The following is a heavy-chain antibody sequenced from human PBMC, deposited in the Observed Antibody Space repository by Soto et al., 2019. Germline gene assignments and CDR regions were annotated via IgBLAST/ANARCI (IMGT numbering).Heavy chain of an antibody. CDR3: ARWIQLLGRTYFDY. Sequence: SETLSLTCTVSGGSISSYYWSWIRQPPGKGLEWIGYIYYSGSTNYNPSLKSRVTISVDTSKNQFSLKLSSVTAADTAVYYCARWIQLLGRTYFDYWGQGTLVTVSS. CDR1: GGSISSYY. CDR2: IYYSGST. D-gene: IGHD5-18*01. V-gene: IGHV4-59*08. J-gene: IGHJ4*02.